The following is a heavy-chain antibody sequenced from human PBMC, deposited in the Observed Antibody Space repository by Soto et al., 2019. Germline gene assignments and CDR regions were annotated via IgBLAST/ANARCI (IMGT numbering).Heavy chain of an antibody. CDR1: GFTFSSYG. J-gene: IGHJ5*02. D-gene: IGHD2-15*01. Sequence: ESGGGVVQPGRSLRLSCAASGFTFSSYGMHWVRQAPGKGLEWVAVISYDGSNKYYADSVKGRFTISRDNSKNTLYLQMNSLRAEDTAVYYCAKVVRCSGGSCYGGYGPNWFDPWGQGTLVTVSS. V-gene: IGHV3-30*18. CDR2: ISYDGSNK. CDR3: AKVVRCSGGSCYGGYGPNWFDP.